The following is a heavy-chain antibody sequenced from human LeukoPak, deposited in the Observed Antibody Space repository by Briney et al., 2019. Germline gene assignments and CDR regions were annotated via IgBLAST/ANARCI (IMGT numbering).Heavy chain of an antibody. CDR2: IYHSGST. V-gene: IGHV4-38-2*02. J-gene: IGHJ4*02. Sequence: ASETLSLTCTVSGYSISSGYYWGWIRQPPGKGLEWIGSIYHSGSTYYNPSLKSRVTISVDKSKNQFSLKLSSVTAADTAVYYCATVAYCGGDCYDFDYWGQGTLVTVSS. CDR1: GYSISSGYY. CDR3: ATVAYCGGDCYDFDY. D-gene: IGHD2-21*02.